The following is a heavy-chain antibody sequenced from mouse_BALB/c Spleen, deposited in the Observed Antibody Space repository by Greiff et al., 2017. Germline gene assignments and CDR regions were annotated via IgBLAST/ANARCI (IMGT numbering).Heavy chain of an antibody. V-gene: IGHV1S81*02. CDR3: TSNVPVSAGFAY. CDR2: INPSNGGT. J-gene: IGHJ3*01. D-gene: IGHD6-2*01. Sequence: VQLQQSGAELVKPGASVKLSCKASGYTFTSYYMYWVKQRPGQGLEWIGEINPSNGGTNFNEKFKSKATLTVDKSSSTEYMQLSSLTSEDSAVYYCTSNVPVSAGFAYWGQGTLVTVSA. CDR1: GYTFTSYY.